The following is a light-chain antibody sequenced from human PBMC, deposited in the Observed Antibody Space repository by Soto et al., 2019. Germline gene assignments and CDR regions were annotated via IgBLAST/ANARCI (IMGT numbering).Light chain of an antibody. CDR3: MQGLQTRT. V-gene: IGKV2-28*01. CDR1: QRLLHSNGNDF. J-gene: IGKJ1*01. CDR2: LGS. Sequence: EIVMTQSPPSLTVTPGEPASISCRSSQRLLHSNGNDFLDWYVQKPGQSPQLLIYLGSHRASGVPDRFSGSASGTDFTLKISRVEADDVGVYYCMQGLQTRTFGQGTKVDIK.